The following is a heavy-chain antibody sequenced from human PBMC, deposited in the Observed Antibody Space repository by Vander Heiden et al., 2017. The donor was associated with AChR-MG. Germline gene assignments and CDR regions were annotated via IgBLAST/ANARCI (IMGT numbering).Heavy chain of an antibody. V-gene: IGHV3-23*01. CDR2: ISGSGGST. CDR1: GFPFPSYA. Sequence: EVQLLEPGGGSLQPGRSVTLSCAASGFPFPSYAMSWVRQAPEKGLEWVSAISGSGGSTYYADSVKGRFTISRDNSKNTLDLQMNSLRAEDTAVYYCAKVTVSLWFGEPSASFDYWGQGTLVTVSS. CDR3: AKVTVSLWFGEPSASFDY. J-gene: IGHJ4*02. D-gene: IGHD3-10*01.